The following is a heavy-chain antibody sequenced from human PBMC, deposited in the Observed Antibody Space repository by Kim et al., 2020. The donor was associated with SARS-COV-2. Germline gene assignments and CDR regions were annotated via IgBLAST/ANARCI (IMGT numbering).Heavy chain of an antibody. Sequence: GESLQISCKGSGYSFTSYWISWVRQMPGKGLEWMGRIDPSDSYTNYSPSFQGHVTISADKSISTAYLQWSSLKASDTAMYYCARRSYCSSTSCYRGTGFDPWGQGTLVTVSS. D-gene: IGHD2-2*01. CDR1: GYSFTSYW. CDR2: IDPSDSYT. CDR3: ARRSYCSSTSCYRGTGFDP. J-gene: IGHJ5*02. V-gene: IGHV5-10-1*01.